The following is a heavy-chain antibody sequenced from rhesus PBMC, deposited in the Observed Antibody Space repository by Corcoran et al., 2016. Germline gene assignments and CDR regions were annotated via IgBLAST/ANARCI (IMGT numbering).Heavy chain of an antibody. CDR1: GGSFRSYW. J-gene: IGHJ5-1*01. D-gene: IGHD3-9*01. CDR2: INSYRRST. V-gene: IGHV4-80*01. CDR3: TSPVRYRFDV. Sequence: QVQLQESGPGLVKPSETLSLTCAVSGGSFRSYWWNWIRQPPGKGLEWCGEINSYRRSTNHTPPLQSRVTISKDVSKHQFSLKLTSVTAADTAVYYCTSPVRYRFDVWGPGVLVSVSS.